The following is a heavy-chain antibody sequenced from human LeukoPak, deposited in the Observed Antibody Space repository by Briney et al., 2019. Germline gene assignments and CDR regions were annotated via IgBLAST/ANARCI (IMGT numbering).Heavy chain of an antibody. Sequence: KPSETLSLTRIVSGGSINSYYWSWIRQPPGKGLEWIGYIYYSGSTNYNPSFKSRVTISVDTSKNQFSLKLSSVTTADTAVYYCARDGRIAVAGAPNWFDSWGQGTLVTVSS. CDR1: GGSINSYY. CDR2: IYYSGST. J-gene: IGHJ5*01. V-gene: IGHV4-59*01. D-gene: IGHD6-19*01. CDR3: ARDGRIAVAGAPNWFDS.